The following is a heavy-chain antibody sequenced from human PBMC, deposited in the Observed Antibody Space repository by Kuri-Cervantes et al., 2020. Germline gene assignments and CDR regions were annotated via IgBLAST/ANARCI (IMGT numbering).Heavy chain of an antibody. CDR2: IYYSGST. J-gene: IGHJ4*02. D-gene: IGHD5-18*01. CDR3: AGEPPSLPFVDTAMALDY. CDR1: GGSISSGGYY. Sequence: SETLSLTCTVSGGSISSGGYYWSWIRQHPGKGLEWIGYIYYSGSTYYNPSLKSRVTISVDTSKNQFSLKLSSVTAADTAVYYCAGEPPSLPFVDTAMALDYWGQGTLVTVSS. V-gene: IGHV4-31*03.